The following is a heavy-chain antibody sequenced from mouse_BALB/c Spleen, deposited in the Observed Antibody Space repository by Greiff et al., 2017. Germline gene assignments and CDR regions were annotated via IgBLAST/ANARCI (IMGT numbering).Heavy chain of an antibody. J-gene: IGHJ2*01. CDR3: ARDSSGYPYFDY. Sequence: EVMLVESGGGLVQPGGSRKLSCADSGFTFSSFGMHWVRQAPEKGLEWVAYISSGSSTIYYADTVKGRFTISRDNPKNTLFLQMTSLRSEDTAMYYCARDSSGYPYFDYWGQGTTLTVSS. V-gene: IGHV5-17*02. D-gene: IGHD3-2*01. CDR2: ISSGSSTI. CDR1: GFTFSSFG.